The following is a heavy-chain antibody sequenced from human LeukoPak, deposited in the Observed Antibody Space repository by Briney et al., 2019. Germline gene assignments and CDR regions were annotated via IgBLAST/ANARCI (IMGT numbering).Heavy chain of an antibody. CDR2: ISGSGGST. Sequence: GGSLRLSCAASGFTLSSYAMSWVRQAPGKGLEWVSAISGSGGSTYYADSVKGRFTISRDNSKNTLYLQMNSLRAEDTAVYYCAKVGLYCSGGSCYPSYLNYWGQGTLVTVSS. J-gene: IGHJ4*02. D-gene: IGHD2-15*01. CDR1: GFTLSSYA. V-gene: IGHV3-23*01. CDR3: AKVGLYCSGGSCYPSYLNY.